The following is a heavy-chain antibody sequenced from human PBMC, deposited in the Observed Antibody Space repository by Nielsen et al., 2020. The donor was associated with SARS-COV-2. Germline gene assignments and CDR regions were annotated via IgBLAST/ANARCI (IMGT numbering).Heavy chain of an antibody. Sequence: SVKVSCKASGGTFSSYTISWVRQAPGQGLEWMGRIIPIFGTANYAQKFQGRVTITADKSTSTAYMELSSLRSEDTAVYYCARAYYYDSSGYYSGLDAFDIWGQGTMVTVSS. CDR3: ARAYYYDSSGYYSGLDAFDI. J-gene: IGHJ3*02. V-gene: IGHV1-69*08. CDR2: IIPIFGTA. CDR1: GGTFSSYT. D-gene: IGHD3-22*01.